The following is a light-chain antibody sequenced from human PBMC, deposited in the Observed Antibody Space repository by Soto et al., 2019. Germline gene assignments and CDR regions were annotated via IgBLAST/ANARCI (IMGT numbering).Light chain of an antibody. CDR1: QSVSGY. CDR2: DAS. V-gene: IGKV3-11*01. J-gene: IGKJ4*01. Sequence: EIVLTQSPATLSLSPGERATLSCRASQSVSGYVAWYQQKPGQAPRLLIYDASNRATGIPARFSGSGSGTDFTLTISSLEPEDFAVYYCQQRSNWPLALTFGGGTKVEIK. CDR3: QQRSNWPLALT.